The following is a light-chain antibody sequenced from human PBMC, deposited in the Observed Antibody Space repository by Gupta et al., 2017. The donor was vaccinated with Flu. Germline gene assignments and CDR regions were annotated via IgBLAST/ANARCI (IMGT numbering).Light chain of an antibody. J-gene: IGLJ3*02. CDR1: SSNIGAGFD. Sequence: HSALTQPPSVSTAPRPAVTTSCTVSSSNIGAGFDVHWYQQLPGTVPKLPIYGNSNRPSGVPDRFSGSKSGTSASLTITGLQAEDEADYYCQSYDSSLSGSVFGGGTKLTVL. V-gene: IGLV1-40*01. CDR2: GNS. CDR3: QSYDSSLSGSV.